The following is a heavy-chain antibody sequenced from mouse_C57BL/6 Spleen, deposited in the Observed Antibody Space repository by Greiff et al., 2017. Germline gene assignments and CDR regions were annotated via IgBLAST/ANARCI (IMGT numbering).Heavy chain of an antibody. CDR2: IDPNSGGT. CDR3: ATEGRYDYAWFAY. Sequence: QVQLKQPGAELVKPGASVKLSCKASGYTFTSYWMHWVKQRPGRGLEWIGRIDPNSGGTKYNEKFKSKATLTVDKPSSTAYMQLSSLTSEDSAVYYCATEGRYDYAWFAYWGQGTLVTVSA. D-gene: IGHD2-4*01. J-gene: IGHJ3*01. V-gene: IGHV1-72*01. CDR1: GYTFTSYW.